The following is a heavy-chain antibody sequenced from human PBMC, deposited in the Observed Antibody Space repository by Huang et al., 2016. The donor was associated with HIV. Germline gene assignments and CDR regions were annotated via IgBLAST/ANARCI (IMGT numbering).Heavy chain of an antibody. D-gene: IGHD3-3*01. CDR3: ARQWTILEWLLGLDV. CDR1: GGSFTGTY. CDR2: VNDSGAT. Sequence: QMQLQQRGAGLLKPSETLSPTCGVSGGSFTGTYLTWIRQAPGKGLEWIGEVNDSGATNYNPSLNGRVTISLDKSNRELSLNLRSVTAADTAVYYCARQWTILEWLLGLDVWGQGTTVIVSS. J-gene: IGHJ6*02. V-gene: IGHV4-34*02.